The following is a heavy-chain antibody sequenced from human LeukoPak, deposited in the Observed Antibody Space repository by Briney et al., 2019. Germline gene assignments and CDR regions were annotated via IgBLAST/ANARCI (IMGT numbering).Heavy chain of an antibody. CDR1: EFTFSRYS. CDR2: ISSSGSYK. V-gene: IGHV3-21*01. CDR3: AKFGPARHDY. D-gene: IGHD3-16*01. Sequence: GGSLRLSCAASEFTFSRYSMNWVRQGPGKGLEWVSSISSSGSYKYYADSVKGRFTISRDNAKNSVYLQMNSLRAEDTAVYYCAKFGPARHDYWGQGTLVTVSS. J-gene: IGHJ4*02.